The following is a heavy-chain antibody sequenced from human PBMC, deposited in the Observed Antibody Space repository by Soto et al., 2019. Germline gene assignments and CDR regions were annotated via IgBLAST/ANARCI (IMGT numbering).Heavy chain of an antibody. CDR2: IYYSGST. CDR1: GGSISSYY. CDR3: ARLPVVVVAATDNWFDP. D-gene: IGHD2-15*01. J-gene: IGHJ5*02. Sequence: SETLSLTCTVSGGSISSYYWSWIRQPPGKGLEWIGYIYYSGSTNYNPSLKSRVTISVDTSKNQFSLKLSSVTAADTAVYYCARLPVVVVAATDNWFDPWGQGTLVTVS. V-gene: IGHV4-59*08.